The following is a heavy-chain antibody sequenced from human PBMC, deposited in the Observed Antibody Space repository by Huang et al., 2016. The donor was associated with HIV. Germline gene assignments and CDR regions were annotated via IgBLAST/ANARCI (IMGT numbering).Heavy chain of an antibody. CDR1: GGPFRSSS. Sequence: QVQLLQSGAEVKKPGSSVKVSCKASGGPFRSSSIAWVRQDPGPGIEWSASLRPVFDSPNYAQKLQGRVRVTADESTSTVYMELRDLRPDDTAVYFCARGSLEYSVSSSLDYWGQGTHVTVSS. V-gene: IGHV1-69*13. CDR3: ARGSLEYSVSSSLDY. J-gene: IGHJ4*02. D-gene: IGHD4-4*01. CDR2: LRPVFDSP.